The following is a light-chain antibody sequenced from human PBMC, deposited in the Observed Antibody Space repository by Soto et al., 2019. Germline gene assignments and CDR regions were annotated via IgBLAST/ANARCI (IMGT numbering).Light chain of an antibody. CDR1: SSDVGRYNF. V-gene: IGLV2-11*01. J-gene: IGLJ1*01. CDR2: DVI. Sequence: QSVLNQPRSVSGSPGQSVTISCTGTSSDVGRYNFVSWYQQHPDKAPKLMIYDVIKRPSGVPDRFSGSKSGNTASLTIYGLQAEDEADYHCCSYAGSYTHVFGTGTKVNVL. CDR3: CSYAGSYTHV.